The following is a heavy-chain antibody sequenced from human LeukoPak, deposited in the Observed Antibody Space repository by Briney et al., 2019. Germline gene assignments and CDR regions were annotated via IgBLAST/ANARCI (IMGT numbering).Heavy chain of an antibody. V-gene: IGHV1-3*01. D-gene: IGHD6-13*01. CDR1: GYTFTSYA. CDR3: ARGPSIAAAGTRRPWFDP. CDR2: INAGNGNT. J-gene: IGHJ5*02. Sequence: ASVKVSCKASGYTFTSYAMHWVRQAPGRRLEWMGWINAGNGNTKYSQKFQGRVTITRDTSASTAYMELSSLRSEDTAVYYCARGPSIAAAGTRRPWFDPWGQGTLVTVSS.